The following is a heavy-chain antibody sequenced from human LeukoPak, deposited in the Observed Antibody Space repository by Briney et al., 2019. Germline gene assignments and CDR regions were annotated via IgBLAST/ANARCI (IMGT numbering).Heavy chain of an antibody. D-gene: IGHD1-26*01. CDR2: MYFTGST. J-gene: IGHJ1*01. V-gene: IGHV4-39*01. Sequence: PSETLSLTCSVSGDSFSRSNYYGGWIRQSPGKGLEWIGGMYFTGSTFYTPSLESRVTISGDTSKNQFSLKLSSVSAADTAVYYCVRLFCATSACPRGYVHHWGQGTRVIVSS. CDR1: GDSFSRSNYY. CDR3: VRLFCATSACPRGYVHH.